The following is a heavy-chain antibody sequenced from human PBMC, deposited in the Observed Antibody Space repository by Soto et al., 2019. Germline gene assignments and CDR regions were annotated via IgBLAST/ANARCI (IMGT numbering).Heavy chain of an antibody. CDR3: ARVGSSASRSYYYYGMDV. D-gene: IGHD6-6*01. J-gene: IGHJ6*02. V-gene: IGHV3-33*01. Sequence: GGSLRLSCAASGFTFSSYGMHWVRQAPGKGLEWVAVIWYDGSNKYYADSVKGRFTISRDNSKNTLYLQMNSLRAEDTAGYYCARVGSSASRSYYYYGMDVWGQGTTVTVAS. CDR2: IWYDGSNK. CDR1: GFTFSSYG.